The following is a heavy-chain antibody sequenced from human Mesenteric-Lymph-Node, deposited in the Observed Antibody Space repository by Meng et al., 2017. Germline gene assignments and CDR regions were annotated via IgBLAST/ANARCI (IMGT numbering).Heavy chain of an antibody. CDR3: ARDGRPRYYDRVGLDAFDI. Sequence: ASVKVSCKASGYTFTGYYMHWVRQAPGQGLEWMGWINPNSGGTNYAQKFQGRVTTTRDTSISTAYMELSRLRSDDTAVYYCARDGRPRYYDRVGLDAFDIWGQGTMVTVSS. V-gene: IGHV1-2*02. J-gene: IGHJ3*02. D-gene: IGHD3-22*01. CDR2: INPNSGGT. CDR1: GYTFTGYY.